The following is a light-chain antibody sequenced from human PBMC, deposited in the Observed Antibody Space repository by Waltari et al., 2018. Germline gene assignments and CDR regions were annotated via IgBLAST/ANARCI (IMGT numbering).Light chain of an antibody. Sequence: QSALTQPASVSESPGQSITISCTGTSSDIGAYHYVFWYQQHPGKAPKLMFSDVTKRPSGVSNRFSGSKSGNTASLTIAGLQAEDEADYYCTSYTSSNTWVFGGGTKLTVL. CDR2: DVT. J-gene: IGLJ3*02. CDR3: TSYTSSNTWV. V-gene: IGLV2-14*03. CDR1: SSDIGAYHY.